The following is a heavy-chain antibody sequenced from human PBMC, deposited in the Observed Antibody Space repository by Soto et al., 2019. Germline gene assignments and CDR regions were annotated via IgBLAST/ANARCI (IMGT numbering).Heavy chain of an antibody. D-gene: IGHD6-13*01. CDR1: GFNFDDYA. CDR3: SKDLDSSINPGGGYFQH. CDR2: INWNSVSI. J-gene: IGHJ1*01. V-gene: IGHV3-9*01. Sequence: EVQLVESGGGLVQPGRSLRLSCAASGFNFDDYAMHWVRQVPGKGLEWVSGINWNSVSIDYADSVKGRFTVSRDNAKNSLYRLMNSLRAEDTSLYYCSKDLDSSINPGGGYFQHWGQGTLVTVSS.